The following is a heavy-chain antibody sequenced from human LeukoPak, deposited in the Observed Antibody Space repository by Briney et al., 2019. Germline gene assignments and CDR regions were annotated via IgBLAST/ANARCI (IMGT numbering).Heavy chain of an antibody. Sequence: GSLRLSCAASGFTFSSYAMSWVRQPPGKGLEWIGSIYYGGSTYYNPSLKSRLTISVDTSKNQFSLKLSSVTAADTAVYYCARKDNSGYYFVDYWGRGTLVTVSS. CDR3: ARKDNSGYYFVDY. J-gene: IGHJ4*02. V-gene: IGHV4-39*01. D-gene: IGHD3-22*01. CDR2: IYYGGST. CDR1: GFTFSSYA.